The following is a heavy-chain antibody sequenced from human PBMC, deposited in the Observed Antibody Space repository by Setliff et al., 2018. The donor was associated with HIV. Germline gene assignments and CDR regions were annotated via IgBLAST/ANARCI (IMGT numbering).Heavy chain of an antibody. V-gene: IGHV3-43*01. J-gene: IGHJ4*02. CDR3: VKGVEYGDYGSDY. CDR2: ISWDGDST. CDR1: GFTFSDYT. D-gene: IGHD4-17*01. Sequence: GGSLRLSCAASGFTFSDYTMNWVRQAPGKGLEWVSLISWDGDSTYYADSVKGRFTISRDNSKNSLYLQMNSLRTEDTALYYCVKGVEYGDYGSDYWGQGTLVTVSS.